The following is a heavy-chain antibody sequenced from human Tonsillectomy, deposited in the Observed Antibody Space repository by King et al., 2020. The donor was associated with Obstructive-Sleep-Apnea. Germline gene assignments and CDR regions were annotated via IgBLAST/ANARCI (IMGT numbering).Heavy chain of an antibody. V-gene: IGHV3-74*01. CDR1: VFIFSSYW. CDR3: ARDRDYYDSSGYYYSEGFDY. D-gene: IGHD3-22*01. Sequence: VQLVESGGGFVQPGGSLRLSCAASVFIFSSYWMHWVRQVPGKGLVWVSRINNDGSTTSYADSVKGRFTISRDNAKSTLFLQMDILRAEETAVFYCARDRDYYDSSGYYYSEGFDYWGQGTLVTVSS. J-gene: IGHJ4*02. CDR2: INNDGSTT.